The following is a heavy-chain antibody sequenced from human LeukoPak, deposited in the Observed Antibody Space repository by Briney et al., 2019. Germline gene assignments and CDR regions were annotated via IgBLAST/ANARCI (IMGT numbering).Heavy chain of an antibody. J-gene: IGHJ4*02. CDR1: GGSISSYY. Sequence: SETLSLTCTVSGGSISSYYWSWIRQPPGKGLEWIGYIYYSGSTNYNPSLKSRVTISVDTSKNQFSLKLSSVTAADTAVYYCARLYSSGWFYFDYWGQGTLVTVSS. CDR2: IYYSGST. V-gene: IGHV4-59*01. D-gene: IGHD6-19*01. CDR3: ARLYSSGWFYFDY.